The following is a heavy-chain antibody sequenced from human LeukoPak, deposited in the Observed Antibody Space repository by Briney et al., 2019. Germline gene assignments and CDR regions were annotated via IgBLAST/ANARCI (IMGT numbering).Heavy chain of an antibody. D-gene: IGHD2-21*01. CDR3: ARVSSGVEAIYYFDY. J-gene: IGHJ4*02. V-gene: IGHV3-11*01. Sequence: SGRSLRLSCAASGFSLNDYYMSWIRQAPGKGLEWISYISFSGSTIYYADSVRGRFAISRDNAKNSLYLQMNSLRADDTALYCCARVSSGVEAIYYFDYWGQGTMVTVSS. CDR1: GFSLNDYY. CDR2: ISFSGSTI.